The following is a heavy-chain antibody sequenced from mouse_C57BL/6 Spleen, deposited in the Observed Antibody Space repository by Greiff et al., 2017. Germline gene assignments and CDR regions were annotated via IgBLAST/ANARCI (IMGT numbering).Heavy chain of an antibody. V-gene: IGHV1-82*01. CDR3: AREYGNYERYFEV. CDR1: GYAFSSSW. CDR2: IYPGDGDT. J-gene: IGHJ1*03. D-gene: IGHD2-10*02. Sequence: VQLVESGPELVKPGASVKISCKASGYAFSSSWMNWVKQRPGKGLEWIGRIYPGDGDTNYNGKFKGKATLTADKSSSTAYMQLSSLTSEDSAVYFCAREYGNYERYFEVWGTGTTVTVSS.